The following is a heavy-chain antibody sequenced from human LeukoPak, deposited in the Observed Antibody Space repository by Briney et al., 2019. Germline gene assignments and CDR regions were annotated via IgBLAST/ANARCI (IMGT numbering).Heavy chain of an antibody. D-gene: IGHD6-19*01. V-gene: IGHV5-51*01. CDR2: IYPGDSDT. Sequence: GESLKISCQGSGSSSANYWIGWVRQMPGKGLEWMGIIYPGDSDTRYSPSFQGQVTISADKSISTAYLQWSSLKASDTAVYYCARREGGWYLDYWGQGTLVTVSS. J-gene: IGHJ4*02. CDR1: GSSSANYW. CDR3: ARREGGWYLDY.